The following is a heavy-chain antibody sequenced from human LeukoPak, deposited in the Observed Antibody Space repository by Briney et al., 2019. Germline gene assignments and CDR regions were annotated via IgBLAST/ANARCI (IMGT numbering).Heavy chain of an antibody. CDR3: AGRIAAAGCFDY. CDR1: GGSISSSNW. J-gene: IGHJ4*02. V-gene: IGHV4-4*02. Sequence: SETLSLTCAVSGGSISSSNWWSWVSQPPGKGLEWIGEIYHSGSANYNPSLKSRVTISVDKSKNQFSLKLSSVTAADTAVYYCAGRIAAAGCFDYWGQGTLVTVSS. D-gene: IGHD6-13*01. CDR2: IYHSGSA.